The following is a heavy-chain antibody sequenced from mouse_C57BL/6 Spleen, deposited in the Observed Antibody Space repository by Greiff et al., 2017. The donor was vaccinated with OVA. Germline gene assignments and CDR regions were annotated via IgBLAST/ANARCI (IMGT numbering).Heavy chain of an antibody. CDR3: AREDYDSSFAY. Sequence: QVQLKESGPELVKPGASVKLSCKASGYTFTSYDINWVKQRPGQGLEWIGWIYPRDGSTKYNEKFKGKATLTVDTSSSTAYMELHSLTSEDSAVYFCAREDYDSSFAYWGQGTLVTVSA. J-gene: IGHJ3*01. V-gene: IGHV1-85*01. CDR2: IYPRDGST. D-gene: IGHD2-4*01. CDR1: GYTFTSYD.